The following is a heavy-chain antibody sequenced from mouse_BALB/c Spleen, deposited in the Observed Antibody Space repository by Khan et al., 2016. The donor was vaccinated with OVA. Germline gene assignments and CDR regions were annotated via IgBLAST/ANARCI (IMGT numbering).Heavy chain of an antibody. V-gene: IGHV1-54*01. CDR2: INPGRGGT. Sequence: QVQLQQSGAELVRPGTSVKVSCKASGYAFTDYLIEWLKQRPGQGLEWIGVINPGRGGTHYNEEFMDRATLTADKSSSTAYMQLSSLTSDDSAVYFCSRSGYGFGAYWGPGTLVTVSA. CDR1: GYAFTDYL. D-gene: IGHD1-2*01. CDR3: SRSGYGFGAY. J-gene: IGHJ3*01.